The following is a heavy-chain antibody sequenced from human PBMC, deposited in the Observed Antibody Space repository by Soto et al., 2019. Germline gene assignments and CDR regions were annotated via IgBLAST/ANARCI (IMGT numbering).Heavy chain of an antibody. CDR1: GFTVSSNY. D-gene: IGHD3-16*02. Sequence: EVQLVESGGGLVQPGGSLRLSCAASGFTVSSNYMSWVRQAPGKGLEWVSVIYSGGSTYYANSVKGRFTISRDNSKNTLYLQMNSVRAEDTAVYYCARDVISNDYIWGSYRYTPFDYWGQGTLVTVSS. CDR2: IYSGGST. V-gene: IGHV3-66*01. CDR3: ARDVISNDYIWGSYRYTPFDY. J-gene: IGHJ4*02.